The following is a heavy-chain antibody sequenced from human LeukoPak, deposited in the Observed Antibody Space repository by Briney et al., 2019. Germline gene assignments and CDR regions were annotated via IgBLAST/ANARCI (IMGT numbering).Heavy chain of an antibody. D-gene: IGHD1-1*01. CDR3: ARFLLQGTTGENWFDP. J-gene: IGHJ5*02. V-gene: IGHV3-23*01. Sequence: PGGSXXLSCAXXGFTFSSYAMSWVRQAPGKGVEWVSAIFGSAASSYYPYSVTGRFTISTDNAKNTLYLQMNSLRAEDTAVYYCARFLLQGTTGENWFDPWGQGTLVTVSS. CDR1: GFTFSSYA. CDR2: IFGSAASS.